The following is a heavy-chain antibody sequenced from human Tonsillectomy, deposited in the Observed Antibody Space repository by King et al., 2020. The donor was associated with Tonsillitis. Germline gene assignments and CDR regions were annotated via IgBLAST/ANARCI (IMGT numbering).Heavy chain of an antibody. V-gene: IGHV4-39*01. CDR3: ARPAVAGIFDY. J-gene: IGHJ4*02. Sequence: LQLQESGPGLVKPSETLSLTCTVSGGSISSSSYYWGWIRQPPGKGLEWIGSIYYSGSTYYNPSLKSRVTISVDTSKNQFSLKLSSVTAADTAVYYCARPAVAGIFDYWGQGTLVTVSS. CDR2: IYYSGST. D-gene: IGHD6-19*01. CDR1: GGSISSSSYY.